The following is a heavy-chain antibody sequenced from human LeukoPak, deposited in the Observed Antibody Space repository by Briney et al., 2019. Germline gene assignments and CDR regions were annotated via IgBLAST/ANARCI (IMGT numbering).Heavy chain of an antibody. CDR1: GYSISSGYY. V-gene: IGHV4-38-2*01. CDR2: IYHSGST. Sequence: SETLSLTCAVSGYSISSGYYWGWIRQPPGKGLEWIGSIYHSGSTYYNPSLKSRVTISVDTSKNQFSLKLTSVTAADTAMYYCARHESGTGFDPWGQGTLVTVSS. J-gene: IGHJ5*02. D-gene: IGHD5-12*01. CDR3: ARHESGTGFDP.